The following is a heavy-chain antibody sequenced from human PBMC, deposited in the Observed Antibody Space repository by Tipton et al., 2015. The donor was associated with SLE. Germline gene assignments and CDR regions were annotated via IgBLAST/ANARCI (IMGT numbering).Heavy chain of an antibody. J-gene: IGHJ4*02. CDR1: GGSISSSNW. CDR3: ARALKDSSGWSLPFDY. V-gene: IGHV4-4*02. Sequence: TLSLTCAVSGGSISSSNWWSWVRQPPGKGLEWIGEIYHSGSTNYNPSLKSRVTISVDKSKNQFSLKLSSVTAADTAGYYCARALKDSSGWSLPFDYWGQGTLVSVSS. D-gene: IGHD6-19*01. CDR2: IYHSGST.